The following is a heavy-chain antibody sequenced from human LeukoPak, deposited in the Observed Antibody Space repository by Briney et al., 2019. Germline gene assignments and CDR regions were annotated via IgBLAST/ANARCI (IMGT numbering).Heavy chain of an antibody. CDR2: ISAYNGNT. CDR1: GYTFTSYG. J-gene: IGHJ6*02. CDR3: ARAYCGGDCYFALYYYYYGMDV. Sequence: GASVKVSCKASGYTFTSYGISWVRQAPGQGLEWMGWISAYNGNTNYAQKLQGRVTMTTDTSTSTAYMELRSLRSDDTAVYYCARAYCGGDCYFALYYYYYGMDVWGQGTTVTVSS. D-gene: IGHD2-21*02. V-gene: IGHV1-18*01.